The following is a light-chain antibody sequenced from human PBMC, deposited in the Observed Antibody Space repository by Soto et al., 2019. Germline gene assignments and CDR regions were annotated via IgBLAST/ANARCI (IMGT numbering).Light chain of an antibody. CDR2: HAS. J-gene: IGKJ2*01. CDR3: QQSHSTPPDT. Sequence: DIHMTQFPSSLYASVGEKVTITCRASQAISSLLNWYQQKPGKAPRLLIHHASSLQSGVPSRFSGSGSGTDFTLTISNLQPEDSATYYCQQSHSTPPDTFGQGTKLEIK. CDR1: QAISSL. V-gene: IGKV1-39*01.